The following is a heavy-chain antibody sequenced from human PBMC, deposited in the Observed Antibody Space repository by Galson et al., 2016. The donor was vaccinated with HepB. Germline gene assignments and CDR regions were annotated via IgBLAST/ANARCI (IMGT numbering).Heavy chain of an antibody. CDR2: ISSDGSTT. CDR1: GFTFTSYA. V-gene: IGHV3-30*18. J-gene: IGHJ4*02. Sequence: SLRLSCAASGFTFTSYAMHWVRQAPGKGLEWVAVISSDGSTTYYADSVKGRFTISRGTSKSTLYLQMNSLRAADTAVYYCAQGRWSSSSTWYESFGHWGQGSLVTVSS. CDR3: AQGRWSSSSTWYESFGH. D-gene: IGHD6-13*01.